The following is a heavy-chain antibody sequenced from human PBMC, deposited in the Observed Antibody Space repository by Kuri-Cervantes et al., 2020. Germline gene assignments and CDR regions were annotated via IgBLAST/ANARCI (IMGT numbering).Heavy chain of an antibody. Sequence: SETLSLTCAVYGGSFSGYYWSWIRQPPEKGLEWIGEINHSGSTNYNPSLKSRVTISVDTSKNQFSLRLSSVTAADTAVYYCARRKAAAGKGVDYWGQGTLVTISS. V-gene: IGHV4-34*01. CDR2: INHSGST. D-gene: IGHD6-13*01. J-gene: IGHJ4*02. CDR1: GGSFSGYY. CDR3: ARRKAAAGKGVDY.